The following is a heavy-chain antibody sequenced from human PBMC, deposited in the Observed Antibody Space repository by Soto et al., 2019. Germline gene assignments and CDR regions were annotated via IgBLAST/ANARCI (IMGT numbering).Heavy chain of an antibody. D-gene: IGHD3-10*01. CDR2: ISSSGSTI. CDR3: CRYYYGSGSLATNWFDP. J-gene: IGHJ5*02. V-gene: IGHV3-11*01. CDR1: GFTFSDYY. Sequence: PGGSLRLSCAASGFTFSDYYMSWIRQAPGKGLEWVSYISSSGSTIYYADSVKGRFTISRDNAKNSLYLQMNSLRAEDTAVYYCCRYYYGSGSLATNWFDPWGEGTLVTVSS.